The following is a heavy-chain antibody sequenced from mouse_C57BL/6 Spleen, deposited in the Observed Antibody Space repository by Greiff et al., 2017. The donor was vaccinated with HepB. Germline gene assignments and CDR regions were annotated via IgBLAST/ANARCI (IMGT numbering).Heavy chain of an antibody. CDR1: GFSLTSYG. CDR2: IWSGGST. D-gene: IGHD1-1*01. CDR3: ARGGHYYYGSSYAMDY. J-gene: IGHJ4*01. V-gene: IGHV2-2*01. Sequence: VMLVESGPGLVQPSQSLSITCTVSGFSLTSYGVHWVRQSPGKGLEWLGVIWSGGSTDYNAAFISRLSISKDNSKSQVFFKMNSLQADDTAIYYCARGGHYYYGSSYAMDYWGQGTSVTVSS.